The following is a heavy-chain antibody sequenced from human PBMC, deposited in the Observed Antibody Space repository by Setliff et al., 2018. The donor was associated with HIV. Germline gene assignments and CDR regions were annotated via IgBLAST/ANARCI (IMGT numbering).Heavy chain of an antibody. V-gene: IGHV4-39*01. J-gene: IGHJ5*02. CDR3: ARQIWNESPGYGFDP. D-gene: IGHD3-22*01. CDR2: IYYSGNT. CDR1: GGSISTSSSY. Sequence: SETLSLTCTVSGGSISTSSSYWGWIRQPPGKGLEWIGSIYYSGNTYFSPSLKSRVTVSKDTTKNQLSLRLSSVTAADTAVYYCARQIWNESPGYGFDPWGQGTLVTVSS.